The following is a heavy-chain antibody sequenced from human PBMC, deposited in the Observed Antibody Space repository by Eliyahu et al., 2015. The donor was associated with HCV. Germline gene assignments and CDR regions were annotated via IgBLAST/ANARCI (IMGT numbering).Heavy chain of an antibody. Sequence: EVQLVESGGGLVKPGGSLRLSCAXSGFTFSSYSMNWVRQSPGRGLEXVSSINSNSRYIYYTDSVKGRFTISRDNAKNSLYLQMNSLRAEDTAVYYCASTSGTGRPFDYWGQGTLVTVS. CDR1: GFTFSSYS. J-gene: IGHJ4*02. D-gene: IGHD3-10*01. CDR2: INSNSRYI. CDR3: ASTSGTGRPFDY. V-gene: IGHV3-21*01.